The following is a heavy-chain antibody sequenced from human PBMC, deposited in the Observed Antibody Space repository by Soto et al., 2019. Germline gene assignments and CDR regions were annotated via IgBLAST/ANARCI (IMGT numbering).Heavy chain of an antibody. J-gene: IGHJ3*02. CDR1: GYSFTSYW. Sequence: GESLKISCKGSGYSFTSYWIGWVSQMPGKGLEWMGIIYPGDSDTRYSPSFQGQVTISADKSISTAYLQWSSLKASDTAMYYCASQLLWFGEPSPGAFDIWGQGTMDTVSS. CDR3: ASQLLWFGEPSPGAFDI. CDR2: IYPGDSDT. D-gene: IGHD3-10*01. V-gene: IGHV5-51*01.